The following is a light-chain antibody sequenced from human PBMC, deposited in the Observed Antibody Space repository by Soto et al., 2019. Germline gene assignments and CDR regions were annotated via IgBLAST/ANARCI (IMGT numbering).Light chain of an antibody. J-gene: IGKJ5*01. CDR1: QSVSRN. CDR2: GAS. V-gene: IGKV3-15*01. Sequence: ILLTQSPGTLALSPGERATLSCRASQSVSRNLAWYQQKPGQAPRLLIYGASTRATGIPARFRGSGSGTHFTLTISSLPPEDFAPYYCQQLHGYPITFGQGTRLEIK. CDR3: QQLHGYPIT.